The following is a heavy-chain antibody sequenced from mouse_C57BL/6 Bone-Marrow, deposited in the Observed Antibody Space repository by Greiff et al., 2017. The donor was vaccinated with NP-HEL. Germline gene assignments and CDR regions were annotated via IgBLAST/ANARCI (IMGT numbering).Heavy chain of an antibody. V-gene: IGHV1-80*01. J-gene: IGHJ3*01. CDR1: GYAFSSYW. D-gene: IGHD1-1*01. CDR2: IYPGDGDT. Sequence: LVEPGASVKISCKASGYAFSSYWMNWVKQRPGKGLEWIGRIYPGDGDTNYNGKFKGKATLTADKSSSTAYMQLSSLTSEDSAVYFCARYPNYYAPFAYWGQGTLVTVSA. CDR3: ARYPNYYAPFAY.